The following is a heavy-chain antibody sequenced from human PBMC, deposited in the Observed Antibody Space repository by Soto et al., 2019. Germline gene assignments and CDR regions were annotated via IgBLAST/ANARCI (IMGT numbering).Heavy chain of an antibody. Sequence: ASVKVSCKASGYTFTGYYMHWVRQAPGQGLEWMGWINPNSGGTNYAQKFQGWVTMTRDTSISTAYMELSRLRSDDTAVYYCARGQDGHGSSWYYYYYGMDVWGQGTTVTVSS. V-gene: IGHV1-2*04. CDR1: GYTFTGYY. CDR3: ARGQDGHGSSWYYYYYGMDV. J-gene: IGHJ6*02. CDR2: INPNSGGT. D-gene: IGHD6-13*01.